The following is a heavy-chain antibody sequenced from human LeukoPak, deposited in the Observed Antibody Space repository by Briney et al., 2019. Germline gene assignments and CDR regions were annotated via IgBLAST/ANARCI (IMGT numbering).Heavy chain of an antibody. CDR2: IYYSGST. J-gene: IGHJ4*02. Sequence: SETLSLTCAVYGGSFSSYYWGWIRQPPGKGLEWIGSIYYSGSTYYNPSLKSRVTISVDTSKNQFSLKLSSVTAADTAVYYCARDRWDGYNQGIFDYWGQGTLVTVSS. D-gene: IGHD5-24*01. V-gene: IGHV4-39*07. CDR3: ARDRWDGYNQGIFDY. CDR1: GGSFSSYY.